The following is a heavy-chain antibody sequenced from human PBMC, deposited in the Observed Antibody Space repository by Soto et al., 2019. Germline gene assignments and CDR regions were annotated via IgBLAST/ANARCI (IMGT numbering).Heavy chain of an antibody. V-gene: IGHV1-69*01. CDR1: GGTFSSYA. Sequence: QVQLVQSGAEVKKPGSSVKVSCKASGGTFSSYAISWVRQAPGQGLEWMGGIIPIFGTANYAQKFQGRVTITAHESTSTAYMELSSLRSEDTAVYYCARGFHKTSSVLRYFDWLQYFDYWGQGTLVTVSS. CDR3: ARGFHKTSSVLRYFDWLQYFDY. CDR2: IIPIFGTA. J-gene: IGHJ4*02. D-gene: IGHD3-9*01.